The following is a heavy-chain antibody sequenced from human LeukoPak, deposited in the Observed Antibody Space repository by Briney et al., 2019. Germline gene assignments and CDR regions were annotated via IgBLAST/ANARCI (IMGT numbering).Heavy chain of an antibody. Sequence: ASVKVSCKVSGYTLTELSMHWVRQAPGKGLEWMGGFDPEEGETIYAQKFQGRVTMTEDTSTDTAYMELSSLRSEDTAVYYCATDNEEIDAFDIWGQGTMVTVSS. V-gene: IGHV1-24*01. CDR3: ATDNEEIDAFDI. D-gene: IGHD1-1*01. CDR1: GYTLTELS. CDR2: FDPEEGET. J-gene: IGHJ3*02.